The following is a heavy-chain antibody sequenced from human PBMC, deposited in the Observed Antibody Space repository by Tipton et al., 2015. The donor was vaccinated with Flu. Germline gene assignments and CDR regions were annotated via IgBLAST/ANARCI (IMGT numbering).Heavy chain of an antibody. V-gene: IGHV3-48*03. CDR1: GFTFSTYE. CDR2: ISRSGSNI. Sequence: VQLVQSGGGFVQPGGSLRLSCAASGFTFSTYEMNWVRQAPGKGLEWVSYISRSGSNIYYADSVKGRFTISRDNAKDSLYLQMSSLRAEDTAVYYCASDVTFYDFWSGQEAFHIWGQGAMVTVSP. CDR3: ASDVTFYDFWSGQEAFHI. J-gene: IGHJ3*02. D-gene: IGHD3-3*01.